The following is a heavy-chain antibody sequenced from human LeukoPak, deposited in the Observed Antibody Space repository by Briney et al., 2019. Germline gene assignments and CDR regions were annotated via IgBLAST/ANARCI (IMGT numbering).Heavy chain of an antibody. V-gene: IGHV2-5*02. CDR1: GFSLSTSGVG. CDR3: AHSEDYYGSVDAFDI. CDR2: IYWDDDK. Sequence: ESGPALVKPTQTLTLTCTFSGFSLSTSGVGVGWIRQPPGKALEWLAFIYWDDDKRYSPSLESRLTITKDTFTHQVVLTMTNMDPVDTATYYCAHSEDYYGSVDAFDIWGQGTMVTVSS. D-gene: IGHD3-10*01. J-gene: IGHJ3*02.